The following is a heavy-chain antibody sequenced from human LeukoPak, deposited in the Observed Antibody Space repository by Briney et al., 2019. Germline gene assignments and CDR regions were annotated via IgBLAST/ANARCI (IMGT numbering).Heavy chain of an antibody. J-gene: IGHJ5*02. Sequence: LGGSPRLSCAASGFTFNSYAMSWGRQAPGKGLEWVSAISDGGGSIYYADSVKGRFTISRDNSKNMLYLQMNSLRAEDTAVYYCAKDQNYDSSGYKGWFDPWGQGTLVTVSS. CDR2: ISDGGGSI. CDR3: AKDQNYDSSGYKGWFDP. V-gene: IGHV3-23*01. D-gene: IGHD3-22*01. CDR1: GFTFNSYA.